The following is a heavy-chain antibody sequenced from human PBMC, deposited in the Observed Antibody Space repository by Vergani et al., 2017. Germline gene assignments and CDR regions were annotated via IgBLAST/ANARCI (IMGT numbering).Heavy chain of an antibody. V-gene: IGHV7-4-1*02. CDR3: ARVRQWRLTECLSDMDV. D-gene: IGHD6-19*01. CDR1: GYPFTSYP. J-gene: IGHJ6*02. CDR2: INTNSGNP. Sequence: QVQLVQSGSELKKPGDSVKVSCKASGYPFTSYPLIWVRQAPGQGLEFMGWINTNSGNPTYAPVFTGLFVFSLDTSVSTAYLQVSGLKAEDSAVYYCARVRQWRLTECLSDMDVWGQGTTVTVSS.